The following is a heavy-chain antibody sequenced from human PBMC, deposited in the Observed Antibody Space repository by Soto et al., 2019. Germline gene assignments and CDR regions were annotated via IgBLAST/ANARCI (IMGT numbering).Heavy chain of an antibody. D-gene: IGHD2-21*02. CDR3: ARDFSCDGDCNGYFDH. Sequence: QVQLQESGPGLVKPSQTLSLTCTVSGASIKNSDGYYWSWLRQRPGKCLEGIGFIYQSGSTDYNPSLRERVTMSVDTSMNQFSLKLTSVTAAATAVYYCARDFSCDGDCNGYFDHWGQGTLVTVSS. CDR2: IYQSGST. V-gene: IGHV4-31*03. J-gene: IGHJ4*02. CDR1: GASIKNSDGYY.